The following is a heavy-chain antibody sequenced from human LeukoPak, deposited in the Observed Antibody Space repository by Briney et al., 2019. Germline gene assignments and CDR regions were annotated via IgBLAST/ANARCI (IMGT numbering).Heavy chain of an antibody. D-gene: IGHD6-6*01. V-gene: IGHV4-59*01. CDR2: IYYSGST. Sequence: SETLSLTCTVSGGSISSYYWSWIRQPPGKGLDWIGYIYYSGSTNYNPSLKSRVTISVDTSKNQFSLKLSSVTAADTAVYYCAREVEEYSSSVGFDYWGQGTLVTVSS. CDR3: AREVEEYSSSVGFDY. CDR1: GGSISSYY. J-gene: IGHJ4*02.